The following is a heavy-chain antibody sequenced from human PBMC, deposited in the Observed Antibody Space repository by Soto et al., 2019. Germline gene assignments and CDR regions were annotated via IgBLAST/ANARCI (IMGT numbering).Heavy chain of an antibody. CDR1: GFTVSSANY. Sequence: EVQVVESGGGLIQPGGSLRLSCVVSGFTVSSANYMSWVRQAPGKGLEWVSVIYSGGTTFYADSVKGRFTISRDNSKNMLYLQMISLRAEDTAVYYCHGYGYWGQGTLVTVSS. J-gene: IGHJ4*02. CDR2: IYSGGTT. V-gene: IGHV3-53*01. CDR3: HGYGY. D-gene: IGHD5-12*01.